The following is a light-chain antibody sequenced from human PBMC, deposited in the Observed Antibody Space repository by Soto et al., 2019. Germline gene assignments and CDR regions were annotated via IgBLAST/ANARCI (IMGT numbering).Light chain of an antibody. CDR3: RSSTTSSAVV. Sequence: QSALTQPASVSGSPGQSITISCTGTSSDVGGYDYVSWYQHHPGKAPKLMIFEVTNRPSRVSTRFSGSKSGNTASLTISGLQAEDEADYYCRSSTTSSAVVFGGGTKLTVL. CDR2: EVT. V-gene: IGLV2-14*01. J-gene: IGLJ2*01. CDR1: SSDVGGYDY.